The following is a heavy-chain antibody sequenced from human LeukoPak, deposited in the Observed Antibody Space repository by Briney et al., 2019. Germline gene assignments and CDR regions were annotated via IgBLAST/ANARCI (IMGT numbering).Heavy chain of an antibody. CDR1: GFTFSAYW. D-gene: IGHD1-26*01. Sequence: GGSLRLSCAASGFTFSAYWMNWVRQGPGKGLVWVARVDTDGSTVNYADSVKGRFTISRDNSKNTLYLQMNSLRAEDTAVYYCTKGSGSPSWGQGTLVTVAS. J-gene: IGHJ4*02. CDR3: TKGSGSPS. CDR2: VDTDGSTV. V-gene: IGHV3-74*01.